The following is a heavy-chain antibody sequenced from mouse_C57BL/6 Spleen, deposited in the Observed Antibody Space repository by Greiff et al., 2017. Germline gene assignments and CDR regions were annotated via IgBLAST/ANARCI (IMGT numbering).Heavy chain of an antibody. V-gene: IGHV1-7*01. CDR3: ARAYGRRARYFDV. Sequence: QVQLKESGAELAKPGASVKLSCKASGYTFTSYWMHWVKQRPGQGLEWIGHINPRSGYTKYNQKFKDKATLTADKSSSTVYMQLSRLTYEDSAVYYCARAYGRRARYFDVWGTGTTVTVSS. CDR1: GYTFTSYW. CDR2: INPRSGYT. D-gene: IGHD2-10*02. J-gene: IGHJ1*03.